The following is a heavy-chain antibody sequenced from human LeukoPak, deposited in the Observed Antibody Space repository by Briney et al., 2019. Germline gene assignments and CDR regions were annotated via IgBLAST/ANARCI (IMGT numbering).Heavy chain of an antibody. V-gene: IGHV3-30*03. CDR3: AREWGYCANGVCFESHFDY. D-gene: IGHD2-8*01. CDR2: MSYDGSNK. CDR1: VFTFSSYC. J-gene: IGHJ4*02. Sequence: GGSLRSSCAAPVFTFSSYCMHWVRHAPGKGLEWVAFMSYDGSNKYYADSVKGRFTISRDNSKNTLYLQMSSLRAEDTALYYCAREWGYCANGVCFESHFDYWGQGTLVTVSS.